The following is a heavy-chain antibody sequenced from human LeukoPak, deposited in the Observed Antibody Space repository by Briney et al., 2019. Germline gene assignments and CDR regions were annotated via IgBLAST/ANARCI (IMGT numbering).Heavy chain of an antibody. CDR1: GFTFSRYA. Sequence: TGGSLRLSCAASGFTFSRYAMSWVRQAPGKGLEWVAFIRYDGSNKYYADSVKGRFTISRDNSKNTLYLQMNSLRAEDTAVYYCAKDTGRYYGSGPQRPTYNYYYYYMDVWGKGTTVTISS. V-gene: IGHV3-30*02. CDR3: AKDTGRYYGSGPQRPTYNYYYYYMDV. J-gene: IGHJ6*03. D-gene: IGHD3-10*01. CDR2: IRYDGSNK.